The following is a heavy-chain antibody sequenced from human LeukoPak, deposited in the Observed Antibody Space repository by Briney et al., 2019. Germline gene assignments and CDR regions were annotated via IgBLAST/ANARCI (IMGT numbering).Heavy chain of an antibody. CDR1: GGSISSSSYY. V-gene: IGHV4-39*01. CDR3: ASDIVVVPAATR. Sequence: PSETLSLTCTVSGGSISSSSYYWGWIRQPPGKGLEWIGSIYYSGSTYYNPSLKSRVTISVDTSKNQFSLKLSSVTAADTAVYYCASDIVVVPAATRWGQGTLVTVSS. CDR2: IYYSGST. J-gene: IGHJ4*02. D-gene: IGHD2-2*01.